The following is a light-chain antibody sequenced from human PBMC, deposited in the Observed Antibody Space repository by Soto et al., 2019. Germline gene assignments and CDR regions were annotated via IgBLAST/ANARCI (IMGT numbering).Light chain of an antibody. J-gene: IGKJ1*01. V-gene: IGKV3-15*01. CDR3: QQYNTWLWT. CDR2: GAS. CDR1: QNVNAN. Sequence: VVMTQSPATLSVSPGERATLSCRASQNVNANLAWYQQKPGQAPRLLIHGASTRATGIPARFSGSGFGTEFILTLSSLQSEDFAVYYCQQYNTWLWTFGQVTKVEGK.